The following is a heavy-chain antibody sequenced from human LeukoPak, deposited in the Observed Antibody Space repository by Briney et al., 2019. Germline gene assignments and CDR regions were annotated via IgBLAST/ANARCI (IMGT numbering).Heavy chain of an antibody. CDR3: GREMLSYGDCIDY. D-gene: IGHD4-17*01. J-gene: IGHJ4*02. V-gene: IGHV1-46*01. CDR2: INPRGDST. Sequence: ASVKVSCKASEYTFTGYYIHWVRQAPGQGLELMGVINPRGDSTTYAQKFQGRLTMTRDSSTSTIYMELSSLRSDDTAVYYCGREMLSYGDCIDYWGQGTLVTVSS. CDR1: EYTFTGYY.